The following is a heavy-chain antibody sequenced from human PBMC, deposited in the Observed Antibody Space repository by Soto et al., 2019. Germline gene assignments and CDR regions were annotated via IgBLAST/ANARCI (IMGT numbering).Heavy chain of an antibody. Sequence: SEPLSLTYSVSGSSMTTYYWHWIRQAPGKGLEWIGFIYNSGRGSTGSNPSLTSRVTFSIETSKNQFSLKLDSVTAADTAVYYCARGYDILTGYYPDGMDVWGQGTTVTVSS. V-gene: IGHV4-59*01. CDR3: ARGYDILTGYYPDGMDV. D-gene: IGHD3-9*01. CDR1: GSSMTTYY. J-gene: IGHJ6*02. CDR2: IYNSGRGST.